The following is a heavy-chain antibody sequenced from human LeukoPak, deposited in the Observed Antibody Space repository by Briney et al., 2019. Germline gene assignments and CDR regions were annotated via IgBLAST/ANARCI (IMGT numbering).Heavy chain of an antibody. CDR3: TTDYYDSSGYYYNY. J-gene: IGHJ4*02. Sequence: PGGSLRLSCAASGFTFSNAWMSWVRQAPGKGLEWVGRIKSKTDGGTTDYAAPVKGRFTISRDDSKNTLYPQMNSLKTEDTAVYYCTTDYYDSSGYYYNYWGQGTLVTVSS. D-gene: IGHD3-22*01. CDR1: GFTFSNAW. V-gene: IGHV3-15*01. CDR2: IKSKTDGGTT.